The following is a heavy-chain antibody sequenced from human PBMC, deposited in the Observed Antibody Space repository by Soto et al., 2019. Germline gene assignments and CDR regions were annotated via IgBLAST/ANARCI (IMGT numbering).Heavy chain of an antibody. J-gene: IGHJ5*02. V-gene: IGHV3-48*02. Sequence: GGSLRLSCAAPGFSLSDHGVNWVRQAPGKGLEWISSVNRGASSLYYAESVKDRFTMSRDDAKNSVYLQMNSLRDEDTAVYYCARQINWRDGGAWGQGTLVT. CDR2: VNRGASSL. D-gene: IGHD3-16*01. CDR3: ARQINWRDGGA. CDR1: GFSLSDHG.